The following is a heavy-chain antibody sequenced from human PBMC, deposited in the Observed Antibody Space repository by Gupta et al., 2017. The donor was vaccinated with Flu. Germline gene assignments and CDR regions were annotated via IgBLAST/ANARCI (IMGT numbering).Heavy chain of an antibody. CDR3: ARDDRTSTGGNWFDP. J-gene: IGHJ5*02. Sequence: QVQLQESGPGLVKPSQTLSLTCTVSGGSISSGGGSWSWIRQHPGKGLEWIGNIYYSGSTYYNPSLKSRVLISIDTSKNQFSLTLSSVTAADTAVYYCARDDRTSTGGNWFDPWGQGTLVTVSS. CDR2: IYYSGST. D-gene: IGHD1-14*01. CDR1: GGSISSGGGS. V-gene: IGHV4-31*03.